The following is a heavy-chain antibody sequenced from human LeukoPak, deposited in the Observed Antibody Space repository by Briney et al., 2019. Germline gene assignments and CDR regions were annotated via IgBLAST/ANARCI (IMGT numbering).Heavy chain of an antibody. D-gene: IGHD2-8*02. CDR3: ARGGSIYILEGTRGVDY. CDR1: GYTCTSYY. V-gene: IGHV1-46*01. J-gene: IGHJ4*02. Sequence: ASVKVSCKASGYTCTSYYMHWVQQAPGKGLEWMGMINHSDGSTNYAQTFQGRVTMTRDTSTSTVYMYLSGLRSDDTAVYYCARGGSIYILEGTRGVDYWGQGTLVTVSS. CDR2: INHSDGST.